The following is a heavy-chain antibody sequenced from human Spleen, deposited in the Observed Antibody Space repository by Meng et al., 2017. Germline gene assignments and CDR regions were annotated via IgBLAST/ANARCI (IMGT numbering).Heavy chain of an antibody. CDR1: GFTFTDYY. CDR2: ISGSGGST. CDR3: AKDPGYYDSSGYYSNSGFDY. Sequence: GGSLRLSCAASGFTFTDYYMSWIRQAPGKGLEWVSAISGSGGSTYYADSVKGRFTISRDNSKNTLYLQMNSLRAEDTAVYYCAKDPGYYDSSGYYSNSGFDYWGQGTLVTVSS. V-gene: IGHV3-23*01. D-gene: IGHD3-22*01. J-gene: IGHJ4*02.